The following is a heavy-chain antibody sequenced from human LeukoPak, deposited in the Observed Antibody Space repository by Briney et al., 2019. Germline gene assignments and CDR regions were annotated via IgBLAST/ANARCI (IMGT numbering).Heavy chain of an antibody. V-gene: IGHV4-31*03. CDR1: GGSISSGGYY. CDR2: IYYSGST. CDR3: ARGPSGRHHCFDP. D-gene: IGHD4/OR15-4a*01. J-gene: IGHJ5*02. Sequence: PSQTLSLTCTVSGGSISSGGYYWSWIRQHPGKGLEWIGYIYYSGSTYYNPSLKSRVTISVDTSKNQFSLKLSSVTAADTAVYYCARGPSGRHHCFDPWGQGTLVTVSS.